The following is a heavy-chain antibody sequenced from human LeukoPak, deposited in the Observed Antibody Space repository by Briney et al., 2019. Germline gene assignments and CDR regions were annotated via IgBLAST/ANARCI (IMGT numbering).Heavy chain of an antibody. V-gene: IGHV1-69*05. CDR1: GGTLSSYA. CDR3: ARGPELERFDY. CDR2: IIPIFGTA. D-gene: IGHD1-1*01. J-gene: IGHJ4*02. Sequence: SVKVSCKASGGTLSSYAISWVRQAPGQGLEWMGGIIPIFGTANYAQKFQGRVTITTDESTSTAYMELSSLRSEDTAVYYCARGPELERFDYWGQGTLVTVSS.